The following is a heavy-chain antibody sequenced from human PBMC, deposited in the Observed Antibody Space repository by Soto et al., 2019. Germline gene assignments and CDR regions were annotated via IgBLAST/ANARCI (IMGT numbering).Heavy chain of an antibody. CDR3: ANTPTGSADPCYYYGMDV. J-gene: IGHJ6*02. CDR2: ISAYNGNT. D-gene: IGHD2-2*01. V-gene: IGHV1-18*04. CDR1: GYTFTSYG. Sequence: ASVKVSCKASGYTFTSYGISWVRQAPGQGLEWMGWISAYNGNTNYAQKLQGRVTMTTDTSTSTAYMELRSLRSDDTAVYYCANTPTGSADPCYYYGMDVWGQGTTVTVSS.